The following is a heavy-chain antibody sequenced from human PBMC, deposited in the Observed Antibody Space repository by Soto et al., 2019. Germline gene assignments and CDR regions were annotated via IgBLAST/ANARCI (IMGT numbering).Heavy chain of an antibody. CDR3: ARNDRGGSYCGDYYYYGMDV. J-gene: IGHJ6*02. CDR1: GGTFSSYA. V-gene: IGHV1-69*01. CDR2: IIPIFGTA. Sequence: QVQLVQSGAEVKKPGSSVKVSCKASGGTFSSYAISWVRQAPGQGLEWMGGIIPIFGTANYAQKFQGRVTITADESTSTAYMELSSLRSEDTAVYYCARNDRGGSYCGDYYYYGMDVWGQGTTVTVSS. D-gene: IGHD1-26*01.